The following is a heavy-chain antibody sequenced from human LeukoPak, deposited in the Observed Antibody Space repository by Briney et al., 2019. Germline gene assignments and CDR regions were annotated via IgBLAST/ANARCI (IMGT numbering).Heavy chain of an antibody. Sequence: PGGSLRLSCAPSVVTFTMFAMRCGRQASGKGLEWVSYITSGRADTYYADSVKGRFTISRDNSKNTLYLQMNSLSGEDTAVYYCAKYEHGDYRHSWFDHWGQGTLLTVSS. D-gene: IGHD4-17*01. CDR1: VVTFTMFA. J-gene: IGHJ5*02. CDR2: ITSGRADT. CDR3: AKYEHGDYRHSWFDH. V-gene: IGHV3-23*01.